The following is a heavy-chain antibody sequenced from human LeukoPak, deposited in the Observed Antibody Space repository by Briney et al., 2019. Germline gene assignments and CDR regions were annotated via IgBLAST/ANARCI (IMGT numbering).Heavy chain of an antibody. CDR2: MYYTGTT. CDR3: ARSVSAYAGRGWFDP. J-gene: IGHJ5*02. Sequence: SETLSLTCSVSGGSIRSLGYSWGWIRQPPGKGLEWIASMYYTGTTYYNPSLKSRVTMSVDTSKNQFPLNLTSVTAADTAVFYCARSVSAYAGRGWFDPWGQGTLVTVSS. CDR1: GGSIRSLGYS. D-gene: IGHD5-12*01. V-gene: IGHV4-39*06.